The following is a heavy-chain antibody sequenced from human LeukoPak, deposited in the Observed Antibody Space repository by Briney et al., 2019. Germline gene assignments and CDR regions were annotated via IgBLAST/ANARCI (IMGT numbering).Heavy chain of an antibody. D-gene: IGHD3-10*02. CDR3: ARSNNYVRWFDP. J-gene: IGHJ5*02. V-gene: IGHV1-46*01. CDR2: ISPSGGST. Sequence: ASVTVSCKASGYTFTSYYMHWVRQAPGQGLEWMGIISPSGGSTSYAQKFQGRVTMTRDTSTSTVYMELSSLRSEDTAVYYCARSNNYVRWFDPWGQGTLVTVSS. CDR1: GYTFTSYY.